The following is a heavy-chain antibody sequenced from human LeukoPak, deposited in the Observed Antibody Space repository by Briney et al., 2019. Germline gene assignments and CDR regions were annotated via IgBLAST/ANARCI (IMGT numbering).Heavy chain of an antibody. Sequence: GESLKISCKGSGYRFTSYWISWVRQMPGKGLEWMGRIDPSDSYTNYSPSFRGHVTISADKSISTAYLQWSSLKASDTAMYYCARAIDYNYDMDVWGQGTTVTVSS. D-gene: IGHD3-10*01. J-gene: IGHJ6*02. V-gene: IGHV5-10-1*01. CDR2: IDPSDSYT. CDR1: GYRFTSYW. CDR3: ARAIDYNYDMDV.